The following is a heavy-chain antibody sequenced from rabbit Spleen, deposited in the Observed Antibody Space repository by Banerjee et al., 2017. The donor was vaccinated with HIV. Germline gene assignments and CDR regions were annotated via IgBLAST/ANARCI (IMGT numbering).Heavy chain of an antibody. J-gene: IGHJ6*01. V-gene: IGHV1S40*01. D-gene: IGHD8-1*01. CDR1: GFDFSNYNF. CDR2: IEGGNSAFS. Sequence: QSLEESGGDLVKPGASPTLTCTASGFDFSNYNFMCWVRQAPGKGLEWIACIEGGNSAFSYFASWAKGRFTISKTSSTTVTLQMTSLTAADTATYFCARDSGSSFSSYGMDLWGQGTLVTVS. CDR3: ARDSGSSFSSYGMDL.